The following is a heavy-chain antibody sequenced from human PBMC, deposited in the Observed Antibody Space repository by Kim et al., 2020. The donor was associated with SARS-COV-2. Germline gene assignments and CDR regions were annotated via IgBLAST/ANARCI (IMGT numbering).Heavy chain of an antibody. CDR1: GYTFTSYD. Sequence: ASVKVSCKASGYTFTSYDINWVRQATGQGLEWMGWMNPNSGNTGYAQKFQGRVTMTRNTSISTAYMELSSLRSEDTAVYYCARGGSGSYYYYYYYYGMDVWGQGTTVTVSS. D-gene: IGHD3-10*01. J-gene: IGHJ6*02. CDR3: ARGGSGSYYYYYYYYGMDV. CDR2: MNPNSGNT. V-gene: IGHV1-8*01.